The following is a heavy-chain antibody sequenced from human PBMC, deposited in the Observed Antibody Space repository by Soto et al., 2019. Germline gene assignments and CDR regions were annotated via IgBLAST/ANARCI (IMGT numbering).Heavy chain of an antibody. D-gene: IGHD5-12*01. J-gene: IGHJ4*02. V-gene: IGHV4-59*01. CDR3: ARAGYSGYDYFDY. Sequence: SETLSLTCTVSGGSISSYYWSWIRQPPGKGLEWIGYIYYSGSTNYNPSLKSRVTISVDTSKNQFSLKLSSVTAADTAVYYCARAGYSGYDYFDYWGQGTLVTVSS. CDR2: IYYSGST. CDR1: GGSISSYY.